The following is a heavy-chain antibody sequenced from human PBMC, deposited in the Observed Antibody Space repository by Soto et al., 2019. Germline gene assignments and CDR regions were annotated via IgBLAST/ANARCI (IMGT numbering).Heavy chain of an antibody. D-gene: IGHD5-12*01. Sequence: QLQLQESGPGLVKPSETLSLTCTVSGASIRSSTFYWGWIRQPPGKGLESIANIYYDGSTYYNPSPKLPVPIAVYPSTNQFPLKLSSVTAAATAVYYRARSHIVPLLFMYPYDYWGQGPLVTVSS. CDR2: IYYDGST. CDR1: GASIRSSTFY. CDR3: ARSHIVPLLFMYPYDY. J-gene: IGHJ4*02. V-gene: IGHV4-39*01.